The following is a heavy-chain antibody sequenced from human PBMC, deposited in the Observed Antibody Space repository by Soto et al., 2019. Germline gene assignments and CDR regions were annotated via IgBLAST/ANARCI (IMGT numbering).Heavy chain of an antibody. CDR3: ARLPTYYKQWLGLYGMDV. CDR1: GFTFSSYG. Sequence: QVQLVESGGGVVQPGRSLRLSCAASGFTFSSYGKHWVRQAPGKGLEWVAVIWYDGSNKYYADSVKGRFTISRDNSKNTLYLQMNSLRAEDTAVYYCARLPTYYKQWLGLYGMDVWGQGTTVTVSS. CDR2: IWYDGSNK. D-gene: IGHD6-19*01. V-gene: IGHV3-33*01. J-gene: IGHJ6*02.